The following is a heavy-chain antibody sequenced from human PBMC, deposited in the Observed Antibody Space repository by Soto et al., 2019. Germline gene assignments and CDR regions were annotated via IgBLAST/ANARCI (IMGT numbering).Heavy chain of an antibody. CDR3: TRVGASGWYPDYFDY. Sequence: EVQLVESGGGLIQPGGSLRLPCAASGFTVSSNYMSWVRQAPGKGLEWVSVINSGGSTYYADSVKGRFTISRDNSKNTLYLQMNSLRAEDTVVYYCTRVGASGWYPDYFDYWGQGTLGTVSS. CDR1: GFTVSSNY. V-gene: IGHV3-53*01. D-gene: IGHD6-19*01. CDR2: INSGGST. J-gene: IGHJ4*02.